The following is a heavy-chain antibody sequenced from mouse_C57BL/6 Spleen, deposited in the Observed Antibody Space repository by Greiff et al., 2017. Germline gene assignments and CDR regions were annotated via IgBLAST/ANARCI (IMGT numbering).Heavy chain of an antibody. CDR3: ARREIYYDYDVDFDY. D-gene: IGHD2-4*01. CDR1: GYTFTSYG. CDR2: IYPRSGNT. Sequence: QVQLKQSGAELARPGASVKLSCKASGYTFTSYGISWVKQRTGQGLEWIGEIYPRSGNTYYNEKFKGKATLTADKSSSTAYMELRSLTSEDSAVYFCARREIYYDYDVDFDYWGQGTTLTVSS. J-gene: IGHJ2*01. V-gene: IGHV1-81*01.